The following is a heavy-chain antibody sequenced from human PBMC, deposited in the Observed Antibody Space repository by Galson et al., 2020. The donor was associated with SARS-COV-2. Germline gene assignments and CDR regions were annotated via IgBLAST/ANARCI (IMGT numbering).Heavy chain of an antibody. CDR2: IWYDGSKK. J-gene: IGHJ4*02. V-gene: IGHV3-33*01. CDR1: GYTFSSYG. D-gene: IGHD3-10*01. Sequence: GGPLRLSCDASGYTFSSYGMHCARQGPGTGPAWVALIWYDGSKKYYADSVKGRFTISRDNSQNTVYLQMESLRTEDTALYYCARDRGYHGSVSRSLEYWGQGGMVTVSS. CDR3: ARDRGYHGSVSRSLEY.